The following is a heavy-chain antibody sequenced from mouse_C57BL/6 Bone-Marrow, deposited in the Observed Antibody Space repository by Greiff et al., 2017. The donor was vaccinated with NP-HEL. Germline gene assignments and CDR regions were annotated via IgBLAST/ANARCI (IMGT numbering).Heavy chain of an antibody. J-gene: IGHJ4*01. CDR1: GFNIKDDY. V-gene: IGHV14-4*01. Sequence: VQLQQSGAELVRPGASVKLSCTASGFNIKDDYMHWVKQRPEQGLEWIGWIDPENGDTEYASKFQGKATITADTSSNTAYLQLSSLTSEDTAFYYCTVSTMITTDYYAMDYWGQGTSVTVSS. CDR3: TVSTMITTDYYAMDY. D-gene: IGHD2-4*01. CDR2: IDPENGDT.